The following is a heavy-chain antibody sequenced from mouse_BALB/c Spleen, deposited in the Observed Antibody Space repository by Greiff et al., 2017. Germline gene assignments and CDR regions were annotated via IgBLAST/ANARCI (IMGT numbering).Heavy chain of an antibody. CDR2: IYPGNSDT. V-gene: IGHV1-5*01. CDR1: GYSFTSYW. J-gene: IGHJ4*01. D-gene: IGHD2-10*02. Sequence: VQLQQSGTVLARPGASVKMSCKASGYSFTSYWMHWVKQRPGQGLEWIGAIYPGNSDTSYNQKFKGKAKLTAVTSASTAYMELSSLTNEDSAVYYRTREYGNYSYDAMDYWGQGTSVTVSS. CDR3: TREYGNYSYDAMDY.